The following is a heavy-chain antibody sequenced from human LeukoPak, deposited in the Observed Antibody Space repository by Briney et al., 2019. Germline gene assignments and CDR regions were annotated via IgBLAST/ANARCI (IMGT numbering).Heavy chain of an antibody. J-gene: IGHJ6*03. CDR3: ARTGQQLVLNYYYYYYMDV. CDR1: GYTFTSYG. D-gene: IGHD6-13*01. CDR2: ISAYNGNT. Sequence: ASVKVSCKASGYTFTSYGISWVRQAPGQGLEWMGWISAYNGNTNYAQKLQGRVTMTTDTSTSTAYMELRSLRSDDTAVYYCARTGQQLVLNYYYYYYMDVWGKGTTVTVSS. V-gene: IGHV1-18*01.